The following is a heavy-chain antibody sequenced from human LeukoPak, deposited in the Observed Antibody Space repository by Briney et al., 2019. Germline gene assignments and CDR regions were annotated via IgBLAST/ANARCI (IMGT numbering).Heavy chain of an antibody. V-gene: IGHV3-15*01. CDR3: ATLTVRGVINI. CDR1: GFTFSNTW. CDR2: IQSKTDGGTT. Sequence: RGSLRLSCAASGFTFSNTWMNWVRQAPGKGLEWVGRIQSKTDGGTTEYAAPVKGRFTISRDDSKTTLYLQMNSLKTEDTAVYYCATLTVRGVINIWGQGTLVTVSS. J-gene: IGHJ4*02. D-gene: IGHD3-10*01.